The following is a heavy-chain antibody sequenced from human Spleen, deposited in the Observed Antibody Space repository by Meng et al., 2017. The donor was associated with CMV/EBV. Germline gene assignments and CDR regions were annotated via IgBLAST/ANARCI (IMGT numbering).Heavy chain of an antibody. D-gene: IGHD3-10*01. V-gene: IGHV1-2*02. Sequence: ASVKVSCKASGYTFSGYYMHWLRQAPGQGLEWMGWINPNSGATNYARTFQGRVTMTRDTSISTGYMELSSLTSEDTAVYYCARARSTMVRGLDVWGQGTKVTVSS. CDR3: ARARSTMVRGLDV. J-gene: IGHJ6*02. CDR1: GYTFSGYY. CDR2: INPNSGAT.